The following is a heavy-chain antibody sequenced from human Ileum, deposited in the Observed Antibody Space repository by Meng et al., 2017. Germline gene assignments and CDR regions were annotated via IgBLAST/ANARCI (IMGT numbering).Heavy chain of an antibody. Sequence: GESLKISCAVSGFTFSSYAMTWVRQAPGKGLEWVSVITTNGDGTYYGDSVKGRFTISRDDSKSTLYLHMNSLRAEDTAVYYCAKLKHSSAWDPFDYWGQGTLVTVSS. J-gene: IGHJ4*02. D-gene: IGHD6-19*01. CDR2: ITTNGDGT. V-gene: IGHV3-23*01. CDR3: AKLKHSSAWDPFDY. CDR1: GFTFSSYA.